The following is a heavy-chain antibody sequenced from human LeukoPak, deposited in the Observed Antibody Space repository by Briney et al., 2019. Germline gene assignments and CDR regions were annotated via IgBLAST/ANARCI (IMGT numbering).Heavy chain of an antibody. CDR2: INPNRGGT. Sequence: ASVKVACKASGYTFTGYYMHWVRQAPGQGLDWMGWINPNRGGTNFTPKFQGRVTMTRAESISTAYMELSRLRSDDTAVYYCARGGYSGYDNDYWGQGTLSPSPQ. CDR1: GYTFTGYY. CDR3: ARGGYSGYDNDY. D-gene: IGHD5-12*01. V-gene: IGHV1-2*02. J-gene: IGHJ4*02.